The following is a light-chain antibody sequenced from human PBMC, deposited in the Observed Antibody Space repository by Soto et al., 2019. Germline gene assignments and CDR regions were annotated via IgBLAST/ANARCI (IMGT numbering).Light chain of an antibody. J-gene: IGLJ2*01. CDR1: SSDVGGHNY. Sequence: QSALTQPASVSGSPGQSITISCTGTSSDVGGHNYVSWYQQHPGTAPKLMIYEVTNRPSGVSNRFSGSKSGNRASLTISGLQAEDEADYYCSSYTSSTTLDVVFGGGTKVTVL. V-gene: IGLV2-14*01. CDR3: SSYTSSTTLDVV. CDR2: EVT.